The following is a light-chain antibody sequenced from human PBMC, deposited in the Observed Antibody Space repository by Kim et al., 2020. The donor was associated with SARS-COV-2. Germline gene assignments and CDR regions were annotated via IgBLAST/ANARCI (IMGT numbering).Light chain of an antibody. Sequence: EIVMTQSPATLSVSPGERVTLSCRASQSVSSNLAWYQQKPGQAPRLLIYGASTRAAGIPTRFSGDGSGTEFTLTISSLQSEDFAFYYCQQWNNWPPMYAFGQGTKLEI. V-gene: IGKV3-15*01. CDR3: QQWNNWPPMYA. CDR2: GAS. CDR1: QSVSSN. J-gene: IGKJ2*01.